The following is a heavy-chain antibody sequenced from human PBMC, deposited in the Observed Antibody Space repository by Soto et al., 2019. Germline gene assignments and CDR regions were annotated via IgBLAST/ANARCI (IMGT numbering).Heavy chain of an antibody. CDR2: IIPIFGTA. CDR3: ARDAMGGSGGNSDYYYYYGMEV. CDR1: GGTFSSDA. V-gene: IGHV1-69*13. J-gene: IGHJ6*02. Sequence: ASVKVSCKASGGTFSSDAISWVRQAPGQGLEWMGGIIPIFGTANYAQKFQGRVTITADESTSTAYMELSSLRSEDTAVYYCARDAMGGSGGNSDYYYYYGMEVWGQGTTVTVSS. D-gene: IGHD3-10*01.